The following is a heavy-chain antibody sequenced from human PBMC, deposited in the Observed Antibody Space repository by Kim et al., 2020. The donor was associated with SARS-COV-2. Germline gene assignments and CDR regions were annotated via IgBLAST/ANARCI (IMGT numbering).Heavy chain of an antibody. CDR3: ARACLCGSGSYLDY. V-gene: IGHV1-46*01. Sequence: AQKFQGRVTMTRDTSTSTVYMELSSLRSEDTAVYYCARACLCGSGSYLDYWGQGTLVTVSS. J-gene: IGHJ4*02. D-gene: IGHD3-10*01.